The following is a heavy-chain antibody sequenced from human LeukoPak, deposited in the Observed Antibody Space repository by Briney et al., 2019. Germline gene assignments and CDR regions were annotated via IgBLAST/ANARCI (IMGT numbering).Heavy chain of an antibody. CDR1: GFTVGRYA. Sequence: GTSLRLSCVASGFTVGRYAVHWVRQAPGKGLEWVAVISYDGDNKYYADSVQGRFTTSRDNSKNTLYLQMNGLRVEDTAVYYCARAGSGSYYKYFYMDVWGKGTTVTVSS. CDR2: ISYDGDNK. J-gene: IGHJ6*03. CDR3: ARAGSGSYYKYFYMDV. D-gene: IGHD3-10*01. V-gene: IGHV3-30*04.